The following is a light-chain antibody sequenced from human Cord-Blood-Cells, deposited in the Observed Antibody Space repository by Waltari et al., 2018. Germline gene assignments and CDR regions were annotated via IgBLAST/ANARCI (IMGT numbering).Light chain of an antibody. CDR3: QQRSNWPIT. CDR1: QSVSSY. Sequence: EIVLTQSPATLSLSPGERATLSCRASQSVSSYLACYQQKPGQAPRLLIYAASNRATGIPARFSGSGSGTDFTLTISSLEPEDFAVYYCQQRSNWPITFGQGTRLEIK. J-gene: IGKJ5*01. CDR2: AAS. V-gene: IGKV3-11*01.